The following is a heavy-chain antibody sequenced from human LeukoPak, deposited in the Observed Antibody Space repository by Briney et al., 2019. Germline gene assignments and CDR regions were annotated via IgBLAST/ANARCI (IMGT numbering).Heavy chain of an antibody. J-gene: IGHJ1*01. Sequence: GGSLRLSCAASGFTFSIYTMTWVRQAPGKGLEWVSSVRAGGGEKLYADSVKGRFTISRDNSKNTLYLQMNSPRAEDTAVYYCARGLPYDSSGFALFQHWGQGTLVTVSS. V-gene: IGHV3-23*01. D-gene: IGHD3-22*01. CDR3: ARGLPYDSSGFALFQH. CDR1: GFTFSIYT. CDR2: VRAGGGEK.